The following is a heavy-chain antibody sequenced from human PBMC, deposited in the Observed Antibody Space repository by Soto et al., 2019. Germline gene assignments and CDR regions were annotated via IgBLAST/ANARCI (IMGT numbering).Heavy chain of an antibody. D-gene: IGHD5-18*01. J-gene: IGHJ4*02. Sequence: SGGSLRLSCAASGLTFSRHWMHWVRQVPGKGLVWVSRINNDGTTTANADFVKGRFTISRDNAKNTLYLQMDRLRADDTALYYCAAERAEARGFSYGRTLDYWGQGALVTVSS. V-gene: IGHV3-74*03. CDR3: AAERAEARGFSYGRTLDY. CDR2: INNDGTTT. CDR1: GLTFSRHW.